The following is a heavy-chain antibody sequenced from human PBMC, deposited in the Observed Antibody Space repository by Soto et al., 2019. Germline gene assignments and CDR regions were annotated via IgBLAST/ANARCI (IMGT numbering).Heavy chain of an antibody. CDR1: GASIAGYY. J-gene: IGHJ4*02. V-gene: IGHV4-59*08. D-gene: IGHD6-19*01. CDR3: ARHWWSSGSYLVFDS. Sequence: QVQLQESGPGLLKPSETLSLTCTISGASIAGYYWSWIRQSPGKGLEWIGYVYSSGSTNYNPSLPSRVAMSIDTSKMQSSLKLTSVTAADTALYYCARHWWSSGSYLVFDSWGQGTLVTVSS. CDR2: VYSSGST.